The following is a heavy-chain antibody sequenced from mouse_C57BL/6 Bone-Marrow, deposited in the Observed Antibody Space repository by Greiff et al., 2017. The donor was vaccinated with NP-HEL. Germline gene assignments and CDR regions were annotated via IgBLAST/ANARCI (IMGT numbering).Heavy chain of an antibody. CDR2: IYPGSGST. V-gene: IGHV1-55*01. CDR1: GYTFTSYW. CDR3: ERQYYGSEYFDV. D-gene: IGHD1-1*01. Sequence: QVQLQQPGAELVKPGASVKMSCKASGYTFTSYWITWVKQRPGQGLEWIGDIYPGSGSTNHNEKFKSKATLTVDTSSSTAYMQLSSLTSEDSAVYYCERQYYGSEYFDVWGTGTTVTVSS. J-gene: IGHJ1*03.